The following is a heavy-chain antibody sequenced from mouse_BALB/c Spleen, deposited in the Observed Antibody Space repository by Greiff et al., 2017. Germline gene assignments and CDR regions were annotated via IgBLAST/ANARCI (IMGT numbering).Heavy chain of an antibody. J-gene: IGHJ1*01. CDR2: IRLKSNNYAT. D-gene: IGHD2-1*01. CDR1: GFTFSNYW. V-gene: IGHV6-6*02. Sequence: EVKVVESGGGLVQPGGSMKLSCVASGFTFSNYWMNWVRQSPEKGLEWVAEIRLKSNNYATHYAESVKGRFTISRDDSKSSVYLQMNNLRAEDTGIYYCTRGGNYDGYFDVWGAGTTVTVSS. CDR3: TRGGNYDGYFDV.